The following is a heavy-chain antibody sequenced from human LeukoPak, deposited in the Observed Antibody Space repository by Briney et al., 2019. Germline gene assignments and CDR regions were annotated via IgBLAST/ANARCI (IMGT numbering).Heavy chain of an antibody. CDR3: ARDLRGIRGVGSNWFDP. J-gene: IGHJ5*02. CDR1: GGSISRGGYY. CDR2: IYYSGGT. Sequence: PSETLSLTCTVSGGSISRGGYYWSWIRQHPGKGLEWIGYIYYSGGTHYNPSLKSRVTMSVDTSKNQFSLKLSSVTAADTAVYYCARDLRGIRGVGSNWFDPWGQGTLVTVSS. D-gene: IGHD3-10*01. V-gene: IGHV4-31*03.